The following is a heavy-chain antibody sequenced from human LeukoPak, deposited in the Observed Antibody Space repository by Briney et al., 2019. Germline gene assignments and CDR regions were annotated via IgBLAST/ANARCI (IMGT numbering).Heavy chain of an antibody. CDR2: ISGSGDDT. D-gene: IGHD6-19*01. CDR3: AGDSSGWSKNY. V-gene: IGHV3-23*01. J-gene: IGHJ4*02. CDR1: GFTFSTDA. Sequence: PGGSLRLSCAASGFTFSTDAMTWVRQAPGKGLQWVSAISGSGDDTYYEDPGKGRFTISRDNSKNMMYLQMNSRRAEDTALYYCAGDSSGWSKNYWGQGTLVTVSS.